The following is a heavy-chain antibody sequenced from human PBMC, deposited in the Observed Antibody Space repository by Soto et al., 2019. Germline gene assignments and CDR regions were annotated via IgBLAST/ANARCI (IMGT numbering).Heavy chain of an antibody. D-gene: IGHD1-26*01. Sequence: PSETLSLTCTVSGGSISSGDYYWSWIRQPPGKGLEWIGYIYYSGSTYYNPSLKSRVTISVDTSKNQFSLKLSSVTAADTAVYYCAKVFSGSTGEFDYWGQGTLVTVAS. J-gene: IGHJ4*02. CDR1: GGSISSGDYY. CDR3: AKVFSGSTGEFDY. CDR2: IYYSGST. V-gene: IGHV4-30-4*01.